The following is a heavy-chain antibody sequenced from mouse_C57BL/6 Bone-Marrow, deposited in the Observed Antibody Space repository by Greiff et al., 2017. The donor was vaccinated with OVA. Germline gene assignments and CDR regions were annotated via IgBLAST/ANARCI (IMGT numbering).Heavy chain of an antibody. CDR2: IWRGGST. J-gene: IGHJ4*01. Sequence: QVQLQQSGPGLVQPSQSLSITCTVSGFSLTSYGVHWVRQSPGKGLEWMGVIWRGGSTAYNAAFMSRLSITKDNSKSQVFFKMNSLQADDTAIYYCAKPSSGYYAMDYWGQGTSVTVSS. CDR3: AKPSSGYYAMDY. D-gene: IGHD3-1*01. V-gene: IGHV2-5*01. CDR1: GFSLTSYG.